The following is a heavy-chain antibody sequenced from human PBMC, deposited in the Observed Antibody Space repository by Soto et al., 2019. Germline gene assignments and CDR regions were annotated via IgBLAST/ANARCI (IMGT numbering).Heavy chain of an antibody. CDR3: ARKGSYYYYRHV. Sequence: EVQLVESGGGLVKPGGSLRLSCAASGFTFSSYSMNWVRQAPGKGLEWVSSISSSSSYIYYADSVKGRFTISRDNAKNSLYVKINSLRAGDTAVYYCARKGSYYYYRHVGGKGPTVTVPS. CDR2: ISSSSSYI. V-gene: IGHV3-21*01. J-gene: IGHJ6*03. CDR1: GFTFSSYS.